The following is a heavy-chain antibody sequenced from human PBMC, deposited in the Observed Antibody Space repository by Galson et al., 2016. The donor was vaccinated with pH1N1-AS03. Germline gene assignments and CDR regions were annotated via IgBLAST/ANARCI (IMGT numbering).Heavy chain of an antibody. CDR3: SRLKTGSFDY. J-gene: IGHJ4*02. CDR2: IRNKAYGGTT. CDR1: GFSFGDYT. V-gene: IGHV3-49*04. Sequence: SLRLSCAASGFSFGDYTTTWVRQAPGKGLEWVGFIRNKAYGGTTEYATSVKGRFTISRDDSKNIAYLQMNSLKTEDTAIFYCSRLKTGSFDYWGQGTLVTVSS. D-gene: IGHD7-27*01.